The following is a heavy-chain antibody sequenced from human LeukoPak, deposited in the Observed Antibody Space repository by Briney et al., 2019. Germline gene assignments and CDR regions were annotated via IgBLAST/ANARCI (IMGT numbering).Heavy chain of an antibody. CDR3: AREAPAYSYFDY. CDR1: GFTLSSNY. D-gene: IGHD3-16*01. V-gene: IGHV3-53*01. CDR2: IYSGGST. Sequence: GGSLRLACAASGFTLSSNYMSWVRQAPGEGREWVSVIYSGGSTYYADSVKGRFTISRDNSKNTLYLQMNSLRAEDTAVYYCAREAPAYSYFDYWGQGTLVTVSS. J-gene: IGHJ4*02.